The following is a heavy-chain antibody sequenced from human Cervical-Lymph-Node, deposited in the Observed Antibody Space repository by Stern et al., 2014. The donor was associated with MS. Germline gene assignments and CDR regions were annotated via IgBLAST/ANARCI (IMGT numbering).Heavy chain of an antibody. CDR3: ARDCRLRYFDNYGMDV. J-gene: IGHJ6*02. D-gene: IGHD3-9*01. Sequence: VQLVESGPGLVKPSQTLSLTCTVSGGSISSGSYYWSWIRQPAGKGLEXIGRIYTSGSTNYNPSLQSRVTISVDTSKNQFPRKLSSGTAADTAVYYCARDCRLRYFDNYGMDVWGQGTTVTVSS. CDR1: GGSISSGSYY. V-gene: IGHV4-61*02. CDR2: IYTSGST.